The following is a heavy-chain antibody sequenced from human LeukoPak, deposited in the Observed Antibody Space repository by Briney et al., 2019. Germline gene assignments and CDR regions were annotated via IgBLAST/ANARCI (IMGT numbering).Heavy chain of an antibody. J-gene: IGHJ4*02. D-gene: IGHD1-7*01. CDR3: AREALELPLTFDY. V-gene: IGHV3-7*01. Sequence: PRGSPRLSCAVSRFTSTSHWMSSVPGAPGKGLRRGTNIKQDGSKKYYVDAVKGRFTNSRDNAKNSLYLQMNSLRAEDTAVYYCAREALELPLTFDYWGQGTLVTVSS. CDR2: IKQDGSKK. CDR1: RFTSTSHW.